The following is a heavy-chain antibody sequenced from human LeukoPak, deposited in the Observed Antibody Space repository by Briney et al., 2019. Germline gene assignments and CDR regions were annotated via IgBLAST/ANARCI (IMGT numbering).Heavy chain of an antibody. CDR2: ISYDGSKK. D-gene: IGHD2-2*01. V-gene: IGHV3-30*18. CDR3: AKVSQLMRAFDI. CDR1: GFTFSSYG. Sequence: GGSLRLSCAASGFTFSSYGMYWVRQAPGKGVEGVAVISYDGSKKYYADTVKGRFTISRDNSNNTLYLQMNSLRAEDTAVYYCAKVSQLMRAFDIWGQGTMVTVSS. J-gene: IGHJ3*02.